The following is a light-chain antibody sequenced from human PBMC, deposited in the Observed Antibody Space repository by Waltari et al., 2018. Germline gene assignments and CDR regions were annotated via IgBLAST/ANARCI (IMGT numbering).Light chain of an antibody. CDR1: SSDVGGYNY. Sequence: QSALTQPRSVSGSPGQSVTISCTGTSSDVGGYNYVSWYQQHPGKVPKIMVYDVTKLPSGVPDRFSGSKSGYTASLTISGLQAEDEADYYCSSYAGNYTWMFGGGTKLTAL. V-gene: IGLV2-11*01. J-gene: IGLJ3*02. CDR3: SSYAGNYTWM. CDR2: DVT.